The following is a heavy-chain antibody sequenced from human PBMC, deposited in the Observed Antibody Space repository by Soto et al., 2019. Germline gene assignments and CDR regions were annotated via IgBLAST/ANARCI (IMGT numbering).Heavy chain of an antibody. CDR1: GFTVSSYG. J-gene: IGHJ4*02. Sequence: GGSLRLSCAASGFTVSSYGMHWVRQAPGKGLEWVAVIWYDGSKKYYADSVNGRFTICSDNSENTLYLQMNSLSAEDTAVYYGARGVSGRSGRGNSWRQRTLVTVSS. CDR2: IWYDGSKK. D-gene: IGHD6-19*01. V-gene: IGHV3-33*01. CDR3: ARGVSGRSGRGNS.